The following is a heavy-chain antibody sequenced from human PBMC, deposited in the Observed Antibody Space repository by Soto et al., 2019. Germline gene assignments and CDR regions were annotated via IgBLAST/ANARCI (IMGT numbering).Heavy chain of an antibody. Sequence: EVQLLESGGGLVQPGGSLRLSCAASGFTFSSYAMSWVRQAPGKGLEWVSAISGSGGSTYYADSVKGRFTISRDNSKNTLYLQMTSLRAEDTVVYYCAKARNSIVVVVAATGWGQGTLVTVSS. D-gene: IGHD2-15*01. V-gene: IGHV3-23*01. CDR2: ISGSGGST. J-gene: IGHJ4*02. CDR1: GFTFSSYA. CDR3: AKARNSIVVVVAATG.